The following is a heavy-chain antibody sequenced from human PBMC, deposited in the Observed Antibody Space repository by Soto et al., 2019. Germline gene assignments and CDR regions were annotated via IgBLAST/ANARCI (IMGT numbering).Heavy chain of an antibody. CDR1: GFTFSSYW. J-gene: IGHJ5*02. CDR3: ARDQGYCSSTSCYDGNWFDP. V-gene: IGHV3-74*01. CDR2: INSDGSST. D-gene: IGHD2-2*01. Sequence: GGSLRLSCAASGFTFSSYWMHWVRQAPGKGLVWVSRINSDGSSTSYADSVKGRFTISRDNAKNTLYLQMNSLRAEDTAVYYCARDQGYCSSTSCYDGNWFDPWGQGTLVTVSS.